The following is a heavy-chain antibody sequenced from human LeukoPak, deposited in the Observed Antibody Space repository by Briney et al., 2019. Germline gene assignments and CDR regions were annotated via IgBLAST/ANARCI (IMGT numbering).Heavy chain of an antibody. CDR3: ATSLRITVFGIGQGGY. V-gene: IGHV4-34*01. Sequence: SETLSLTCAVYGGSFSGYYWSWIRQPPGKGLEWIGEINHSGSPNYNPSLKSRVTISVDTSKNQFSLKLTSVTAADTAVYYCATSLRITVFGIGQGGYWGQGTLVTVSS. CDR1: GGSFSGYY. CDR2: INHSGSP. D-gene: IGHD3-3*01. J-gene: IGHJ4*02.